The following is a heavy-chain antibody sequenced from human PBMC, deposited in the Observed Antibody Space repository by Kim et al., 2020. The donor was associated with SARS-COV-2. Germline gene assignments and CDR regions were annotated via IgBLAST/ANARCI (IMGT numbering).Heavy chain of an antibody. CDR3: ARSPTTVAGTSDAFDI. V-gene: IGHV4-34*01. CDR2: INHSGST. Sequence: SETLSLTCAVYGGPFSGYYWSWIRQPPGKGLEWIGEINHSGSTNYNPSLKSRVTISVDTSKNQFSLKLSSVTAADTAVYYCARSPTTVAGTSDAFDIWGQGTMVTVSS. J-gene: IGHJ3*02. CDR1: GGPFSGYY. D-gene: IGHD6-19*01.